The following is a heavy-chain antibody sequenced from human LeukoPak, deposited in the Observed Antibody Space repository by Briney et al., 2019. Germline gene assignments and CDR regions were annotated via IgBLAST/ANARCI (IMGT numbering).Heavy chain of an antibody. CDR3: ARDSFNEGIAAGNDY. D-gene: IGHD6-13*01. J-gene: IGHJ4*02. CDR1: GGTFSSYA. V-gene: IGHV1-69*04. Sequence: GSSVKVSCKASGGTFSSYAISWVRQAPGQGLEWMGRIIPIFGIANYAQKFQGRVTITADKSTSTAYMELSSLRSEDTAVYYCARDSFNEGIAAGNDYWGQGTLVTVSS. CDR2: IIPIFGIA.